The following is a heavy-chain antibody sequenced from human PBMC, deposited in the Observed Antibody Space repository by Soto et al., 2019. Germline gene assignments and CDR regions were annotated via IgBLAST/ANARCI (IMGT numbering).Heavy chain of an antibody. D-gene: IGHD6-13*01. J-gene: IGHJ4*02. CDR3: ARERVYHYFEY. V-gene: IGHV3-48*02. CDR2: ISTSNTI. CDR1: GFTFSSYS. Sequence: EVQLVESGGGLVQPGGSLRLSCATSGFTFSSYSVSWARQAPGKGPEWISHISTSNTIQYADSVKGRFTISRDNAKNSLYLQTNSLGDEDTAVYYCARERVYHYFEYWGQGTLVTVSS.